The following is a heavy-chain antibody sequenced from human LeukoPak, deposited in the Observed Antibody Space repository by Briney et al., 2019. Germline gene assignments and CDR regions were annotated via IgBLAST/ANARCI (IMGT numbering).Heavy chain of an antibody. Sequence: ASVKVSCKASGYTFTSYAMHWVRQAPGQRLEWMGWINAGNGNTKYSQKFQGRVTITRDTSASTAYMELSSLRSEDTAVYYCARPHGVTMVRGDHWYFDLWGRGTLVTVSS. J-gene: IGHJ2*01. CDR2: INAGNGNT. V-gene: IGHV1-3*01. D-gene: IGHD3-10*01. CDR1: GYTFTSYA. CDR3: ARPHGVTMVRGDHWYFDL.